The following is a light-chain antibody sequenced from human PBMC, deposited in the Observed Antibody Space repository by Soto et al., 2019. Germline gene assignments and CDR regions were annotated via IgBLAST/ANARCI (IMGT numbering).Light chain of an antibody. CDR3: QQYHTSPIT. CDR2: GAS. Sequence: ENVLTQSPGTLSLSPGEIATLSFSASQSFSSSYLGWYQQKPGQAPRLLIYGASIRATGIPDRFSGSGSGTDFTLTISRLEPEDFAVYYCQQYHTSPITFGQGTRLEIK. CDR1: QSFSSSY. V-gene: IGKV3-20*01. J-gene: IGKJ5*01.